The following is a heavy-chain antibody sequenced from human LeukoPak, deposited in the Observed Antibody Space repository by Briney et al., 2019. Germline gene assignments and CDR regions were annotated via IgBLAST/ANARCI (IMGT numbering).Heavy chain of an antibody. J-gene: IGHJ1*01. CDR3: AKDFRAAAAAEYFQH. CDR2: IRYDGSNK. Sequence: SGGSLRLSCGASGFTFSTYDMHWVRQAPGEGLEWVAFIRYDGSNKYYADSVKGRFTISRDNFKNTLYLQMNSLRAEDTAVYYCAKDFRAAAAAEYFQHWGQGTLVTVSS. V-gene: IGHV3-30*02. D-gene: IGHD6-13*01. CDR1: GFTFSTYD.